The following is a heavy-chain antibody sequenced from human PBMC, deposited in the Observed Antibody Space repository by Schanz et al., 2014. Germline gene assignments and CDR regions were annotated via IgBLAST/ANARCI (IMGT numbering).Heavy chain of an antibody. CDR1: GYTFTRYG. Sequence: QVQLVQSGAEVKKPGASVKVSCKASGYTFTRYGISWVRQAPGQGLEWMGWISGYNGDTNYAQKRQDRVIMTTDTSTSTAYMELRSLRSDDTAVYYCANYNGGDFDYWGQGTLVTVSS. V-gene: IGHV1-18*04. CDR3: ANYNGGDFDY. CDR2: ISGYNGDT. D-gene: IGHD1-20*01. J-gene: IGHJ4*02.